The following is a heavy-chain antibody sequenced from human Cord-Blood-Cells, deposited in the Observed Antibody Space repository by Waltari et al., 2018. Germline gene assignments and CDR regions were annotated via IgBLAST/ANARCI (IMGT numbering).Heavy chain of an antibody. CDR3: ARVGRIVGATTAFDI. Sequence: QAQLVQSGAEVKKPGASVKVSCKASGYTSTSYDINWVRQHTGQGLEWMGWMNPNSGNTGYAQKFQGRVTITRNTSISTAYMELSSLRSEDTAVYYCARVGRIVGATTAFDIWGQGTMVTVSS. V-gene: IGHV1-8*03. CDR2: MNPNSGNT. D-gene: IGHD1-26*01. J-gene: IGHJ3*02. CDR1: GYTSTSYD.